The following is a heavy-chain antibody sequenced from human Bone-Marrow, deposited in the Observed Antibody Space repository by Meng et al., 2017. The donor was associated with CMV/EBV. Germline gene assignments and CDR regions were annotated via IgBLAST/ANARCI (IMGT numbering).Heavy chain of an antibody. CDR2: IVVGSGNT. V-gene: IGHV1-58*01. CDR1: GFTFTSSA. J-gene: IGHJ6*02. CDR3: AADRSRFWSGYYRVGMDV. D-gene: IGHD3-3*01. Sequence: SVKVSCKASGFTFTSSAGQWVRQARGQRLEWIGWIVVGSGNTNYAQKFQERVTITRDMSTSTAYMELSSLRSEDTAVYYCAADRSRFWSGYYRVGMDVWGQGTTVTVSS.